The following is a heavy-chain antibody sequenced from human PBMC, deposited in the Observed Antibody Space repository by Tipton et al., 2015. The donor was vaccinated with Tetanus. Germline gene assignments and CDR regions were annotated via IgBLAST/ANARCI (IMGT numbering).Heavy chain of an antibody. V-gene: IGHV1-46*01. CDR1: GYSFTGYY. CDR3: ARDGGSYYTDC. J-gene: IGHJ4*02. Sequence: QLVQSGAEVKKPGASVKVSCKASGYSFTGYYMRWVRQAPGQGLEWMGIIIPSGGTTRHAQKFQGRVTMTRDTSTSTVYMELSSLRSEDTAVYYCARDGGSYYTDCWGQGTLVTVSS. D-gene: IGHD1-26*01. CDR2: IIPSGGTT.